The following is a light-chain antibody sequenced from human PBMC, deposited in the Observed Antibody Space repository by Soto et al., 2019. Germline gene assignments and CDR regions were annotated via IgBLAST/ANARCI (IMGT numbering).Light chain of an antibody. CDR3: QQRYSTKWT. Sequence: DIQMTQSPSSLSASVGDRVTITCRASQSITTYLNWYQQRPGKAPKLLIYSASSLQGGASSRFSGSGSGTEFTLTTKSLQPEDFATYYCQQRYSTKWTFGQGTKVDIK. V-gene: IGKV1-39*01. CDR2: SAS. CDR1: QSITTY. J-gene: IGKJ1*01.